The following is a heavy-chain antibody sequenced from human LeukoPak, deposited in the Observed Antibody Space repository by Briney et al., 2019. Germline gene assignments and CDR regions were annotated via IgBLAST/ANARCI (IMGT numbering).Heavy chain of an antibody. Sequence: GGSLRLSCAASGFSFTNAWMSWVRQAPGKGLEWVSSISSSSDYIYYADSVKGRFTISRDNAKKSLYLQMNSLRAEDTAVYYCAKGYCSSTSCPLNYWGQGTLVTVSS. CDR3: AKGYCSSTSCPLNY. V-gene: IGHV3-21*04. CDR2: ISSSSDYI. J-gene: IGHJ4*02. D-gene: IGHD2-2*01. CDR1: GFSFTNAW.